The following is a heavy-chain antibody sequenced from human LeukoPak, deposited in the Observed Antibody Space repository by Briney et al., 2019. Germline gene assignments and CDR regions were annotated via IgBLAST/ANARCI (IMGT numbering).Heavy chain of an antibody. D-gene: IGHD3-10*01. CDR2: IKSKTDGGTT. J-gene: IGHJ4*02. CDR3: TTALWFGELGYRYYFDY. CDR1: GFTFSNAW. V-gene: IGHV3-15*01. Sequence: GGSLRLSCAASGFTFSNAWMSRVRQAPGKGLEWVGRIKSKTDGGTTDYAAPVKGRFTISRDDSKNTLYLQMNSLKTEDTAVYYCTTALWFGELGYRYYFDYWGQGTLVTVSS.